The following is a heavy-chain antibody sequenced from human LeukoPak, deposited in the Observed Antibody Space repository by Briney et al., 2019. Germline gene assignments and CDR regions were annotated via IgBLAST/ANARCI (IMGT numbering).Heavy chain of an antibody. CDR3: ARRSSSWRFDY. CDR1: GGSISSSSYY. J-gene: IGHJ4*02. Sequence: SETLSLTCTVSGGSISSSSYYWGLIRQPPGKGLEWIGSIFHSGSAYYNPSLKSRVTISVDTSKNQLSLKLSSVTAADAAVYYCARRSSSWRFDYWGQGTLVTVSS. CDR2: IFHSGSA. D-gene: IGHD6-13*01. V-gene: IGHV4-39*01.